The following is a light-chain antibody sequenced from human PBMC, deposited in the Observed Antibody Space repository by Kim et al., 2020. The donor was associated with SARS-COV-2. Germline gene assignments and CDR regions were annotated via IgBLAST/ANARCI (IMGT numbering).Light chain of an antibody. CDR2: SNN. Sequence: VTISFSRHSSNLGTNTIPCYQHLPGTPPHLFTYSNNQRPAAVPDRISRSKSGTSASLAISGLQSEDEADYYCAAWDDSLNGYVFGTGTKVTVL. J-gene: IGLJ1*01. V-gene: IGLV1-44*01. CDR1: SSNLGTNT. CDR3: AAWDDSLNGYV.